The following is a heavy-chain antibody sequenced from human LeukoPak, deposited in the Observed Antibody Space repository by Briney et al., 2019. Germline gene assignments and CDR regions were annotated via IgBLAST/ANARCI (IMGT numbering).Heavy chain of an antibody. J-gene: IGHJ5*02. V-gene: IGHV4-59*08. CDR3: ARQVCSGGSCFENWFDP. CDR2: IYYSGST. Sequence: SETLSLICTVSGGSISSYYWSWIRQPPGKGLEWIGYIYYSGSTNYNPSLKSRVTISVDTSKNQFSLKLSSVTAADTAVYYCARQVCSGGSCFENWFDPWGQGTLVTVSS. D-gene: IGHD2-15*01. CDR1: GGSISSYY.